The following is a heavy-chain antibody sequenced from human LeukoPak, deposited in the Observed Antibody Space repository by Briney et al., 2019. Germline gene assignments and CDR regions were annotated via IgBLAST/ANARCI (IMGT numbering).Heavy chain of an antibody. CDR2: ISAGGKT. D-gene: IGHD1-26*01. V-gene: IGHV3-23*01. CDR1: GLTFRTYA. J-gene: IGHJ4*02. Sequence: PGASLRLSCAASGLTFRTYAMSWVRQAPGKGLEWVSAISAGGKTYYADSVKGRFTISRDNSKNTLYLQMNSLRAEDTALYYCAKGKQWELPFDYWGQGTLVTVSS. CDR3: AKGKQWELPFDY.